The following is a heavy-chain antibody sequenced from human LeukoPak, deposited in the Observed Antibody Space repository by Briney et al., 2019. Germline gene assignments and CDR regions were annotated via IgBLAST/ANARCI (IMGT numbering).Heavy chain of an antibody. V-gene: IGHV4-34*01. D-gene: IGHD3-22*01. J-gene: IGHJ4*02. Sequence: GSLRLSCAASGFTFSSYAMSWVRQPPGKGLEWIGEINHSGSTNYNPSLKSRVTISVDTSKNQFSLKLSSVTAADTAVYYCARGRVRVHSSGYYHYWGQGTLVTVSS. CDR1: GFTFSSYA. CDR3: ARGRVRVHSSGYYHY. CDR2: INHSGST.